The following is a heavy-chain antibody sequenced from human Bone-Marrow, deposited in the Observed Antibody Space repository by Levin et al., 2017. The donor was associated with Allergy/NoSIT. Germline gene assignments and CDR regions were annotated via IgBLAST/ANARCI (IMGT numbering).Heavy chain of an antibody. CDR1: GGSISSYY. Sequence: KASETLSLTCTVSGGSISSYYWTWIRQPPGKGLEWIGYIYYSGSTNYNPSLKSRVSISIDTSKNQFSLKLSSVTAPDTAVYYCASFRYYYDSGSYEGKFDYWGQGTLVTVSS. V-gene: IGHV4-59*08. J-gene: IGHJ4*02. CDR3: ASFRYYYDSGSYEGKFDY. CDR2: IYYSGST. D-gene: IGHD3-10*01.